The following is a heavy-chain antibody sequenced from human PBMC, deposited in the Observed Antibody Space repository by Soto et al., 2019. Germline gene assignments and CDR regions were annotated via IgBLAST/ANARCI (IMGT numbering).Heavy chain of an antibody. CDR2: IKQDGSEK. CDR3: ARDYCSGGSCYPAPNAFDI. J-gene: IGHJ3*02. D-gene: IGHD2-15*01. V-gene: IGHV3-7*01. Sequence: GGSLRLSCAASGFTFSSYWMSWVRQAPGKGLEWVANIKQDGSEKYYVDSVKGRFTISRDNAKNSLYLQMNSLRAEDTAVYYCARDYCSGGSCYPAPNAFDIWGQGTMVTVSS. CDR1: GFTFSSYW.